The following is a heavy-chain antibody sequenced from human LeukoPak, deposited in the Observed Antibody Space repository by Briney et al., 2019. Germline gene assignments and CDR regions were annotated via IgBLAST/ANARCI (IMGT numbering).Heavy chain of an antibody. CDR2: IYYIVSS. Sequence: KSSETLSLTCTVSGGSITSSGYYCVWIRQPPGKGLEWIGNIYYIVSSYYNPSLKSRVTTFVDTSKNQYSLKLRSVTAADTAVYYCARRNSGSSSIDYWGQGTLVTVSS. D-gene: IGHD1-26*01. CDR1: GGSITSSGYY. V-gene: IGHV4-39*01. CDR3: ARRNSGSSSIDY. J-gene: IGHJ4*02.